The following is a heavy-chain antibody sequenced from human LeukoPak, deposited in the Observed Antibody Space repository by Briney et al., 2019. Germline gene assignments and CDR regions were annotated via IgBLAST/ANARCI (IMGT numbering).Heavy chain of an antibody. CDR2: INPNSGGT. D-gene: IGHD2-2*01. J-gene: IGHJ4*02. CDR3: ARDLKRWGYCSSTSCPTGDY. Sequence: ASVKVSCKASGYTFTGYYMHWVRQAPGQGLEWMGWINPNSGGTNYAQKFQGRVTMTRDTSISTAYMELSRLRSDDTAVYYCARDLKRWGYCSSTSCPTGDYWGQGTLVTVSS. V-gene: IGHV1-2*02. CDR1: GYTFTGYY.